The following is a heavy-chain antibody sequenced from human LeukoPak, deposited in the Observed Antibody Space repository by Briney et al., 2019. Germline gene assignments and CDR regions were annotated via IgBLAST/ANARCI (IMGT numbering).Heavy chain of an antibody. Sequence: GGSLRLSCVASGFNFSDYYMNWIRQSPGKGLEWISYMSSRSGIIYYADSVKGRFTISRDNARNSLYLQMNSLRAEDTAVYYCAIPPLSGSGSSRPLAGMDVWGQGTTVTVSS. CDR1: GFNFSDYY. V-gene: IGHV3-11*04. CDR2: MSSRSGII. CDR3: AIPPLSGSGSSRPLAGMDV. J-gene: IGHJ6*02. D-gene: IGHD3-10*01.